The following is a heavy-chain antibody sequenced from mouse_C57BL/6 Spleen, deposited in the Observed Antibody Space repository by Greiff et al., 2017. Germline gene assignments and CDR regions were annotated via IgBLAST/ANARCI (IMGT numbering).Heavy chain of an antibody. CDR1: GYTFTSYG. CDR2: IYPRSGNT. CDR3: ARSSFITTVVATSDYFDY. J-gene: IGHJ2*01. Sequence: QVQLQQSGAELARPGASVKLSCKASGYTFTSYGISWVKQRTGQGLEWIGEIYPRSGNTYYTEKFKGKATLTADKSSSTAYMELRSLTSEDSAVYFCARSSFITTVVATSDYFDYWGQGTTLTVSS. V-gene: IGHV1-81*01. D-gene: IGHD1-1*01.